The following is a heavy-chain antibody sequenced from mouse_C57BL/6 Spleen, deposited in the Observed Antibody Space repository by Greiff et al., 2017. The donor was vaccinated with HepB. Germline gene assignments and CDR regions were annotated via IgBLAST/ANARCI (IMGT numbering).Heavy chain of an antibody. CDR2: IDPSDSET. D-gene: IGHD4-1*01. CDR3: AREGELGRDYYAMDY. V-gene: IGHV1-52*01. CDR1: GYTFTSYW. Sequence: VKQSCKASGYTFTSYWMHWVKQRPIQGLEWIGNIDPSDSETHYNQKFKDKATLTVDKSSSTAYMQLSSLTSEDSAVYYCAREGELGRDYYAMDYWGQGTSVTVSS. J-gene: IGHJ4*01.